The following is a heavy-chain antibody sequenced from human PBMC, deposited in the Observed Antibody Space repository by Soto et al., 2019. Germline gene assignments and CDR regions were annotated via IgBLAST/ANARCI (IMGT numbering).Heavy chain of an antibody. CDR3: ARRGYGAYALDWYFDL. V-gene: IGHV3-53*01. Sequence: EVQLVESGGGLIQPGGSLRLSCAASGFTVSSNYMSWVRQAPGKGLEWVSVIYSGGSTYYADSVKGRFTIPRDNSKNTLYLQMNSLRAEDTAVYYCARRGYGAYALDWYFDLWGRGTLVTVSS. D-gene: IGHD4-17*01. CDR1: GFTVSSNY. J-gene: IGHJ2*01. CDR2: IYSGGST.